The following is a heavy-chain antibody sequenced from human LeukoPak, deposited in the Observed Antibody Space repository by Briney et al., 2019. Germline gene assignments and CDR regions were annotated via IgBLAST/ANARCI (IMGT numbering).Heavy chain of an antibody. Sequence: GGSLRLSCAASGFTFSSYDMHWVRQAPGKGLEWVAFMSFDERKKFYADSVKGRFTVSRDISKETLYLQMDDLRAEDTAVYYCARPNGYWGQGTLVTVSS. CDR2: MSFDERKK. V-gene: IGHV3-30*01. CDR3: ARPNGY. D-gene: IGHD2-8*01. J-gene: IGHJ4*02. CDR1: GFTFSSYD.